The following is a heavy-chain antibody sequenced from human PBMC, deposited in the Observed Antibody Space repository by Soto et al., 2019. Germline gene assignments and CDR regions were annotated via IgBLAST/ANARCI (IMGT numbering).Heavy chain of an antibody. CDR2: INPNSGGT. CDR1: GYTFTGYY. J-gene: IGHJ6*02. Sequence: QVQLVQSGAEVKKPGASVKVSCKASGYTFTGYYMHLVRQAPGQGLEWMGWINPNSGGTNYAQKFQGRVTMTRDTSISTAYMELSRLRSDDTAVYYCARSIVATTYYYYYGMDVWGQGTTVTVSS. CDR3: ARSIVATTYYYYYGMDV. D-gene: IGHD5-12*01. V-gene: IGHV1-2*02.